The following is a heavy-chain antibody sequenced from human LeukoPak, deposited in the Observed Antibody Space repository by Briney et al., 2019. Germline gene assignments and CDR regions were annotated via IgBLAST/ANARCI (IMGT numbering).Heavy chain of an antibody. Sequence: GESLKISCKGSGYSFTSYWIGWVRQMPGKGLEWMGIIYPGDSDTRYSPSFHGQVTISADTSISTAYLQWRSLKALDTAMYYCATLRGPDGAFYFAYWGQGTLVTVSS. V-gene: IGHV5-51*01. CDR2: IYPGDSDT. CDR1: GYSFTSYW. CDR3: ATLRGPDGAFYFAY. J-gene: IGHJ4*02. D-gene: IGHD3-16*01.